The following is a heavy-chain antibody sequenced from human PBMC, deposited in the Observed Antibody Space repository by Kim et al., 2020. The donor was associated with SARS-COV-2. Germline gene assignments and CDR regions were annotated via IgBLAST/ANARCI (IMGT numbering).Heavy chain of an antibody. J-gene: IGHJ4*02. Sequence: GGSLRLSCAASGFTFSSYAMSWVRQAPGKGLEWVSAISGSGGSTYYADSVKGRFTISRDNSKNTLYLQMNSLRAEDTAVYYCAKGGYSSSWTDYFDYWGQGTLVTVSS. V-gene: IGHV3-23*01. CDR2: ISGSGGST. CDR1: GFTFSSYA. D-gene: IGHD6-13*01. CDR3: AKGGYSSSWTDYFDY.